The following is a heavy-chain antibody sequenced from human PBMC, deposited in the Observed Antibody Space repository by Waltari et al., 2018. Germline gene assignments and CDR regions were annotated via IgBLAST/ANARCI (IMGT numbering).Heavy chain of an antibody. CDR2: INHSGRT. V-gene: IGHV4-34*01. J-gene: IGHJ4*02. D-gene: IGHD6-13*01. Sequence: QVQLQQWGAGLLKPSETLSLTCAVYGGSFSGYYWSWIRQPPGKGLEWIGEINHSGRTNDNPSLKSRVTISVDTSKNQFSLKLSSVTAADTAVYYCASHSSSVPYYFDYWGQGTLVTVSS. CDR1: GGSFSGYY. CDR3: ASHSSSVPYYFDY.